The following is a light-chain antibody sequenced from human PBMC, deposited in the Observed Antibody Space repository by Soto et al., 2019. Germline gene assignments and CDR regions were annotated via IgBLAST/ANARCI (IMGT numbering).Light chain of an antibody. CDR3: GTWDTSLIAGV. J-gene: IGLJ2*01. CDR2: DND. Sequence: QSALTQPPSVSAAPGQKVTISCSGSNSNIGNNYVSWYQMLPGTAPKLLIYDNDKRASGTPDRFSGSKSGTSATLDITGLQTGDGADYYCGTWDTSLIAGVFGGGTQLTVL. V-gene: IGLV1-51*01. CDR1: NSNIGNNY.